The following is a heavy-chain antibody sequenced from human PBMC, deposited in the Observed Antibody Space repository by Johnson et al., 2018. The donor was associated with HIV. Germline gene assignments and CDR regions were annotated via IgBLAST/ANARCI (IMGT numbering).Heavy chain of an antibody. CDR3: AKDRTGFDAFDI. CDR2: TRYDGSNK. J-gene: IGHJ3*02. CDR1: GFTFSNYG. Sequence: QVQLVESGGGVVQPGGSLRLSCAASGFTFSNYGLNWVRQAPGKGLEWVAFTRYDGSNKYYAASVKGRFTISRDNSKNTLYLQMNSLRAEDTAVYYCAKDRTGFDAFDIWGQGTMVTVSS. V-gene: IGHV3-30*02. D-gene: IGHD1-1*01.